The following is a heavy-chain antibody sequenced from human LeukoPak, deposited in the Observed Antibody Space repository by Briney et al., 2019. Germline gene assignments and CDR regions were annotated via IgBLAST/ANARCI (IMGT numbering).Heavy chain of an antibody. CDR1: GGSISSYY. D-gene: IGHD1-7*01. J-gene: IGHJ4*02. Sequence: SSETLSLTCTVSGGSISSYYWSWIRQPPGMRLEWIGYVHYSGTTTYNPSLKSRVTIAIDRSKSQFSLKLSSVTAADTAVYYCARGENWNYYYFDYWGQGTLVTVSS. CDR3: ARGENWNYYYFDY. CDR2: VHYSGTT. V-gene: IGHV4-59*01.